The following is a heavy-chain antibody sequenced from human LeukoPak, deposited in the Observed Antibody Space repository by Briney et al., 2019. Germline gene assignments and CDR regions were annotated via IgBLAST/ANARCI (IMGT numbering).Heavy chain of an antibody. Sequence: KPSETLSLTCTVSGGSISSYYWSWIRQPPGKGLEWIGYIYYSGSTNYNPSLKSRVTISVDTSKNQFSLKLSSVTAADTAVYYCARQRIRWFDPWGQGTLVTVSS. CDR3: ARQRIRWFDP. V-gene: IGHV4-59*08. CDR2: IYYSGST. CDR1: GGSISSYY. J-gene: IGHJ5*02.